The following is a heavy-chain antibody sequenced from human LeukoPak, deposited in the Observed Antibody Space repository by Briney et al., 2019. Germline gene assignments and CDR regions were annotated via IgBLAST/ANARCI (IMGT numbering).Heavy chain of an antibody. J-gene: IGHJ5*02. CDR1: GYTFTGYY. CDR3: ASADDILTGPAPWFDP. D-gene: IGHD3-9*01. V-gene: IGHV1-2*02. Sequence: VASVKVSCKASGYTFTGYYMHWVRQAPGQRLEGMGWINPNSGGTNYAQKFQGRVTMTRDTSISTAYMEPSRLRSDDTAVYSCASADDILTGPAPWFDPWGQGTLVTVSS. CDR2: INPNSGGT.